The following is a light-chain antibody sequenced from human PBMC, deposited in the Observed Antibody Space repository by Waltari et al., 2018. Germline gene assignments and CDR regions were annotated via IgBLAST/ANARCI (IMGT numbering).Light chain of an antibody. CDR2: EVP. CDR1: SSDIGDSNY. Sequence: QSALTQPASVSGSPGQSITISCPGTSSDIGDSNYLSWYQQPPGEAPKLTIYEVPNRPSGVSNRFSGSKSGNTASLTISGLQAEDEADYYCSSFTTNSPPYVFGTGTEVTVL. J-gene: IGLJ1*01. V-gene: IGLV2-14*01. CDR3: SSFTTNSPPYV.